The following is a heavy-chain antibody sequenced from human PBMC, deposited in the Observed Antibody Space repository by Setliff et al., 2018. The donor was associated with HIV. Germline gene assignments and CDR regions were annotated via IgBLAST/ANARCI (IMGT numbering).Heavy chain of an antibody. D-gene: IGHD1-1*01. Sequence: SETLSLTCAVSSESIASYYWNWIRQPPGRGLEWICYIHTSGRTKYNPSLKSRLTILVDTSKKQFSLRLTSVTAADTAVYYCSRAAYDAVDWLDPWGQGTLVTVSS. CDR2: IHTSGRT. V-gene: IGHV4-4*08. CDR3: SRAAYDAVDWLDP. J-gene: IGHJ5*02. CDR1: SESIASYY.